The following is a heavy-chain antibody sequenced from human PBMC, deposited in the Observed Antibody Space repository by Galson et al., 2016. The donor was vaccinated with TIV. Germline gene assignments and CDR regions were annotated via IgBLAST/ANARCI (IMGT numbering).Heavy chain of an antibody. CDR2: IYPGDSDT. Sequence: QSGAEVKKPGESLKISCKGSGYSFTTYWIGWVRQMPGKGLEWMGIIYPGDSDTRYSPSFRGQVTISADKSISTAYLQWSSLKASDTAMYYCARQGYYGSGSFKPTDYSFYYGMDVWGQGTMVTVSS. CDR1: GYSFTTYW. V-gene: IGHV5-51*01. D-gene: IGHD3-10*01. CDR3: ARQGYYGSGSFKPTDYSFYYGMDV. J-gene: IGHJ6*02.